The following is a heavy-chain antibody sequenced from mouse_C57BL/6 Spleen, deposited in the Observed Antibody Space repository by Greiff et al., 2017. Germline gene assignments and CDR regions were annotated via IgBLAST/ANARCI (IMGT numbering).Heavy chain of an antibody. Sequence: EVQLQQSGAELVKPGASVKLSCTASGFNIKDYYMHWVKQRTEQGLEWIGRIDPEDGETKYAPKFPGKATITADTSSNTAYLQLSSLTSEDTAVYYCARGYYGSSYDWYFDVWGTGTTVTVSS. CDR1: GFNIKDYY. CDR3: ARGYYGSSYDWYFDV. V-gene: IGHV14-2*01. D-gene: IGHD1-1*01. CDR2: IDPEDGET. J-gene: IGHJ1*03.